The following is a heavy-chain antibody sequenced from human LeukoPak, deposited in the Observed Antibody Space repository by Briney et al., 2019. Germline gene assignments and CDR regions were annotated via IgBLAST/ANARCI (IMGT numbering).Heavy chain of an antibody. J-gene: IGHJ4*02. CDR3: TRVGYIDEGIDY. D-gene: IGHD5-24*01. V-gene: IGHV3-7*04. Sequence: GGSLRLSCVASGFPFSSYWTTWVRQAPGKGLEWVANIKQDGSKKSYVDSVKGRFIISRDNAKNSLYLQMNSLRAEDTAIYYCTRVGYIDEGIDYWGQGTLVTVSS. CDR2: IKQDGSKK. CDR1: GFPFSSYW.